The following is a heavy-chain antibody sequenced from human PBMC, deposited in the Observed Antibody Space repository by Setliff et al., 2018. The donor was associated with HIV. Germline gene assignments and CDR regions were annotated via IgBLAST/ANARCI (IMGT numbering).Heavy chain of an antibody. Sequence: SETLSLTCTVSGVSITTYYWSWIRQTPGKGLEWIGYIYYIGSVIYNYSFESRVTMTLVMSKSQFSLSLRSLTAADTAVYYCASWHGGQEAFEIWGQGTKVTVSS. J-gene: IGHJ3*02. D-gene: IGHD3-16*01. V-gene: IGHV4-59*01. CDR1: GVSITTYY. CDR2: IYYIGSV. CDR3: ASWHGGQEAFEI.